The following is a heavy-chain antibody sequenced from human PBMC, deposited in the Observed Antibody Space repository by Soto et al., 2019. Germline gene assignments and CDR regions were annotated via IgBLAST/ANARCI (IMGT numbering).Heavy chain of an antibody. V-gene: IGHV3-23*01. CDR2: ISVSGNNA. CDR3: ARDQLRPGILYSLGVLLPEYGL. CDR1: GFAFSTFA. Sequence: LRLSCAASGFAFSTFAMTWVRQAPGKGLEWVAAISVSGNNAYYADSVKGRFTISRDNSQNSVFLQMSSLRADDTAVYYCARDQLRPGILYSLGVLLPEYGLWGQGTLVTVSS. D-gene: IGHD3-22*01. J-gene: IGHJ4*02.